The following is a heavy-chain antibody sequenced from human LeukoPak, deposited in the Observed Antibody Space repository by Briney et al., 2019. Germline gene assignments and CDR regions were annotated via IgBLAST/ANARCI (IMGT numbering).Heavy chain of an antibody. CDR2: IRYDGSNK. CDR3: AKAAVTTFLYYYYYMGV. V-gene: IGHV3-30*02. J-gene: IGHJ6*03. Sequence: PGGCLRLSCAASGFTFSSYGMHWVRQAPGKGLEWVAFIRYDGSNKYYGDSVKGRFTISRDNSKKTLYLQMNSLRAEDTAVYYCAKAAVTTFLYYYYYMGVWGKGTTVTVSS. CDR1: GFTFSSYG. D-gene: IGHD4-11*01.